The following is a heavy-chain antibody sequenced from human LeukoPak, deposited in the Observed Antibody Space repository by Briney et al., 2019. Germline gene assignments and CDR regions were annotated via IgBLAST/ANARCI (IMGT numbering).Heavy chain of an antibody. CDR3: ARVHNTVH. D-gene: IGHD4-11*01. V-gene: IGHV3-11*04. CDR2: IKRGSTII. J-gene: IGHJ4*02. Sequence: GGSLTLSCAASGFTLSDYYVNWLRQVPGKGLEWISYIKRGSTIIYYADSVKGRFTISRDNANNSVHLQMTSLGDDDTAVYYCARVHNTVHWGQGVQVTVSS. CDR1: GFTLSDYY.